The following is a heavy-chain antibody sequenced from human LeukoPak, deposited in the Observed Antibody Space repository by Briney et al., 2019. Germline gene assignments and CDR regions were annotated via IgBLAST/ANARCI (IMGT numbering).Heavy chain of an antibody. D-gene: IGHD3-10*01. CDR2: TNTDASTT. V-gene: IGHV3-74*01. CDR1: GFTFSDYW. CDR3: ARGMTYYYGSGKFDY. J-gene: IGHJ4*02. Sequence: PVGSLRLSPTASGFTFSDYWMHWVRQAPGKGLVWVSRTNTDASTTTYADSVKGRFTIARDNTKNTVYLQMDSLRAEDTAVYCCARGMTYYYGSGKFDYWGRGTIIPVSA.